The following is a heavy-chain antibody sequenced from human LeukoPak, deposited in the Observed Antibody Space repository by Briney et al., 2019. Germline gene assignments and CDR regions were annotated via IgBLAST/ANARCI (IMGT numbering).Heavy chain of an antibody. CDR3: ERDRSGIDY. CDR1: GFTFSSYA. CDR2: ISYDGSNK. V-gene: IGHV3-30-3*01. Sequence: PGGSLRLSCAASGFTFSSYAMHWVRQAPGKGLEWVSVISYDGSNKYYADSVKGRFTISRDNSKNTLYLQMNSLRAEDTAVYYCERDRSGIDYWGQGTLVTVSS. D-gene: IGHD1-26*01. J-gene: IGHJ4*02.